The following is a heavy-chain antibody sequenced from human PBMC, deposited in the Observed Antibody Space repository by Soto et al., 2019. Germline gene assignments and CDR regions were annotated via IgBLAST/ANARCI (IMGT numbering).Heavy chain of an antibody. J-gene: IGHJ6*02. V-gene: IGHV3-30*18. Sequence: QVQLVESGGGVVQPGRSLRLSCAASGFTFSSYGMHWVRQAPGKGLEWVAVISYDGSNKYYADSVKGRFTISRDNSKNTLYLQMNSLRAEDTAVYYCAKEANDYVILSYGMDVWGQGTTVTVSS. CDR1: GFTFSSYG. CDR2: ISYDGSNK. D-gene: IGHD3-9*01. CDR3: AKEANDYVILSYGMDV.